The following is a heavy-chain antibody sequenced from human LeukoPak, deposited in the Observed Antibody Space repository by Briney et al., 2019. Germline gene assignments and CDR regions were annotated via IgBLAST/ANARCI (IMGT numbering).Heavy chain of an antibody. D-gene: IGHD6-19*01. CDR3: ASRNIAVAGSTNLDAFDF. CDR2: IFGSGGSP. J-gene: IGHJ3*01. Sequence: GGSLRLSCEASGFTFGSHAMYWVRQAPGKGLEWVAGIFGSGGSPHYADPVKGRFTISRDNSKNTLYLQMNSLRAEDTAVYYCASRNIAVAGSTNLDAFDFWGQGTMVNGSS. V-gene: IGHV3-23*01. CDR1: GFTFGSHA.